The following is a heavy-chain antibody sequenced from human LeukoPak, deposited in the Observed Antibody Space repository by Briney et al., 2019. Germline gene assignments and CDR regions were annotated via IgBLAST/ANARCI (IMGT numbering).Heavy chain of an antibody. CDR1: GYTFTSYG. J-gene: IGHJ5*02. Sequence: ASVKVSCKASGYTFTSYGISWVRQAPGQGLEWMGWISAYNGNTNYAQKLQGRVTMTTDTSTSTAYMELRSLRSDETAVYYCARDLVVRGLRPNWFDPWGQGTLVTVSS. D-gene: IGHD3-10*01. CDR2: ISAYNGNT. V-gene: IGHV1-18*01. CDR3: ARDLVVRGLRPNWFDP.